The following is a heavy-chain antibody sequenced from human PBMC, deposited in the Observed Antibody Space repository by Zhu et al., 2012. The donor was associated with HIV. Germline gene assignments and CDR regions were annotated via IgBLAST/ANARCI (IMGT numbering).Heavy chain of an antibody. CDR1: GGSISNCY. V-gene: IGHV4-4*07. Sequence: QVHLQESGPGLVKPSETLSLTCTVSGGSISNCYWTWMRQPAGKGLEWIGRILGTGTTYYNPSLESRVTMSVDTSKNQFSLKVTSVTAADTAIYYCARARGVAGTGYFDFWGQGILVTVSS. CDR2: ILGTGTT. CDR3: ARARGVAGTGYFDF. J-gene: IGHJ4*02. D-gene: IGHD6-19*01.